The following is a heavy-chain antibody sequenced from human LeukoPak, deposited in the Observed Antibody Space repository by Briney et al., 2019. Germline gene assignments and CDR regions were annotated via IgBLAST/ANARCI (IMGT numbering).Heavy chain of an antibody. CDR1: GFTFGDYA. V-gene: IGHV3-49*04. Sequence: PGRSLRLSCTASGFTFGDYAMSWVRQAPGKGLEWVGFIRSKAYGGTTEYAASVKGRFTISRDDSKSIAYLQMNSLKTEDTAVYYCTRAGGWDDFVYWAEGALVTVSS. D-gene: IGHD1-26*01. CDR2: IRSKAYGGTT. J-gene: IGHJ4*02. CDR3: TRAGGWDDFVY.